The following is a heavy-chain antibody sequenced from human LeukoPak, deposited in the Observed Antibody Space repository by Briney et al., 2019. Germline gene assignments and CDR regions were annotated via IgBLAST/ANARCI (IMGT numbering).Heavy chain of an antibody. J-gene: IGHJ4*02. CDR2: IKSKTDGGTT. Sequence: GGSLRLSCAASGFTFTSYAMSWVRQAPGKGLEWVGRIKSKTDGGTTDYAAPVKGRFTFSRDDSQNTLYLQMNSLKTEDTAVYYCLYNWNDAGFDYWGQGTLVTVSS. CDR1: GFTFTSYA. V-gene: IGHV3-15*01. CDR3: LYNWNDAGFDY. D-gene: IGHD1-20*01.